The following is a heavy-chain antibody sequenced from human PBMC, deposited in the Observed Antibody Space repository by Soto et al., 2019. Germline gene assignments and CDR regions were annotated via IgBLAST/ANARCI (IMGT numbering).Heavy chain of an antibody. CDR3: ARSSGGYPYYFDY. V-gene: IGHV3-23*01. Sequence: PGGSLRLSCAASAFTFSHYAMTWVRQSPGKGLEWVSTISNDGGSTYYADSVKGPFTISRDNSKNTLYLQMHSLRAEDTAVYFCARSSGGYPYYFDYWGQGALVTVS. D-gene: IGHD3-22*01. J-gene: IGHJ4*02. CDR1: AFTFSHYA. CDR2: ISNDGGST.